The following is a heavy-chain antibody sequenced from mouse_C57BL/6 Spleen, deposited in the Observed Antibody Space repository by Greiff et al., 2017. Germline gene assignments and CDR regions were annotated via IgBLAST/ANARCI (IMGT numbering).Heavy chain of an antibody. D-gene: IGHD2-5*01. V-gene: IGHV1-75*01. J-gene: IGHJ1*03. Sequence: VKLQQSGPELVKPGASVKISCKASGYTFTDYYINWVKQRPGQGLEWIGWIFPGSGSTYYNEKFKGKATLTVDKSSSTAYMLLSSLTSEDSAVYFCARWFYYSKASGYFDVWGTGTTVTVSS. CDR1: GYTFTDYY. CDR2: IFPGSGST. CDR3: ARWFYYSKASGYFDV.